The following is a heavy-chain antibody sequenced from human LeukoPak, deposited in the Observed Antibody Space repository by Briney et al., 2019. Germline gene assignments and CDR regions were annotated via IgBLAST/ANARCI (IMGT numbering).Heavy chain of an antibody. CDR3: AEITLPPSIAPLYY. D-gene: IGHD6-6*01. V-gene: IGHV1-2*02. Sequence: GASVKVSCKASGYTFIGYYMHWVRPAPGQGVEWMGWINPNSGGPNFAPKLQGRVPLTRDPALSPAFMEVSRLRADDNAVDFCAEITLPPSIAPLYYCGQGTLFTVSS. CDR2: INPNSGGP. CDR1: GYTFIGYY. J-gene: IGHJ4*02.